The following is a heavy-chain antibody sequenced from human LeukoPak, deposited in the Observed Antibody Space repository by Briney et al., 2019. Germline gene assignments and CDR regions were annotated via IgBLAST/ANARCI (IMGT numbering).Heavy chain of an antibody. V-gene: IGHV1-2*02. D-gene: IGHD1-26*01. CDR3: ARGYSGSYYVGDY. J-gene: IGHJ4*02. CDR2: INPNSGGT. Sequence: ASVKVSCKASGYTFTGYYMHWVRQAPGQGLERMGWINPNSGGTNYAQKFQGRVTMTRDTSISTAYMELSRLRSDDTAVYYCARGYSGSYYVGDYWGQGALVTVSS. CDR1: GYTFTGYY.